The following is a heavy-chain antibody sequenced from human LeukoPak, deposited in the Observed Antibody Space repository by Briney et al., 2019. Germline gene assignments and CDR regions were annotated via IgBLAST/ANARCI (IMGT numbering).Heavy chain of an antibody. D-gene: IGHD3-3*01. Sequence: SETLSLTCTVSGGSTSNYFCTWLRQSAGKGLEWIGRIHTSGSTNYNPSLKSRVSMSVDTSKKQFSLKLSSVTAADTAVYFCARDPEGHGYYFDYWGRGALVTVSS. CDR3: ARDPEGHGYYFDY. CDR1: GGSTSNYF. V-gene: IGHV4-4*07. J-gene: IGHJ4*02. CDR2: IHTSGST.